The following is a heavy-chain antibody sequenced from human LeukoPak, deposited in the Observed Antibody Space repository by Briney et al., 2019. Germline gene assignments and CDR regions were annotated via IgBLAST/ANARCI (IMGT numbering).Heavy chain of an antibody. CDR2: IYTSGST. CDR3: ARVRQGILDY. J-gene: IGHJ4*02. V-gene: IGHV4-61*02. CDR1: GGSISSGSYY. Sequence: SQTLSLTCTVSGGSISSGSYYWSWIRQPAGKGLEWIGRIYTSGSTNYNPSLKSRVTTSVDTSKNQFTLKLSSVTAADTAVYYCARVRQGILDYWGQGTLVTVSS.